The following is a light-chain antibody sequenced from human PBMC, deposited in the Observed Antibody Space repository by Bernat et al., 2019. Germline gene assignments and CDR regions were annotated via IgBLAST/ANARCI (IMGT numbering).Light chain of an antibody. Sequence: QSALTQPPSASGSPGQSVAISCTGTSTDVFSNNYVSWYQQHPGKAPKLMIYEVSKRPSGVPDRLSGSKSGDTASLTVSGLQPEDEADYYCSSYAGGNNYVFGTGTKVTVL. V-gene: IGLV2-8*01. CDR1: STDVFSNNY. J-gene: IGLJ1*01. CDR3: SSYAGGNNYV. CDR2: EVS.